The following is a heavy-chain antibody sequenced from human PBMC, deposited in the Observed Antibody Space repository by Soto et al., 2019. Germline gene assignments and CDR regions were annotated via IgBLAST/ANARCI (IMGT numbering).Heavy chain of an antibody. Sequence: HLGGSLRLSCAASGFTFSTYWMSWVRDAPGKGLEWVANIKQDGSEKYYVDSVKGRFTISRDNAKNSLYLQMNSLRAEDTAVYYCARDHYYGSESYYNYWGQGALVTVSS. D-gene: IGHD3-10*01. V-gene: IGHV3-7*01. CDR3: ARDHYYGSESYYNY. CDR2: IKQDGSEK. CDR1: GFTFSTYW. J-gene: IGHJ4*02.